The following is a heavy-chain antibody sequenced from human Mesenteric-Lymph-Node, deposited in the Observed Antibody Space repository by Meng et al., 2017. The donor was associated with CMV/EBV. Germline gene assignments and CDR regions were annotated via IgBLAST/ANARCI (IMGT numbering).Heavy chain of an antibody. J-gene: IGHJ4*02. CDR3: AKVFAPYCSRGICYSRPPYFGY. Sequence: YALTWVRPAPGQGLEWVSGISNSGDSTFYADSVRGRFTISRDNSENTLFLQMNSLTADDTAVYYCAKVFAPYCSRGICYSRPPYFGYWGQGALVTVSS. V-gene: IGHV3-23*01. D-gene: IGHD2-15*01. CDR1: YA. CDR2: ISNSGDST.